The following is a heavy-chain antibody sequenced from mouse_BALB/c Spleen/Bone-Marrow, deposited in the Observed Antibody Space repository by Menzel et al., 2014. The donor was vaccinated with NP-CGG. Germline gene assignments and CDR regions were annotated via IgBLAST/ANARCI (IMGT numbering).Heavy chain of an antibody. V-gene: IGHV5-17*02. CDR3: ARSGSSSGYFDY. Sequence: DVKLVESGGGLVQPGGSRKLSCAASGFTFSSFGMHWVRQAPEKGLEWVAYISSGSSTIYYADTVMGRFTISRDNPKNTLFLHMTSLRSEDTAMYCCARSGSSSGYFDYWGQGTTLTVSS. D-gene: IGHD1-1*01. CDR1: GFTFSSFG. J-gene: IGHJ2*01. CDR2: ISSGSSTI.